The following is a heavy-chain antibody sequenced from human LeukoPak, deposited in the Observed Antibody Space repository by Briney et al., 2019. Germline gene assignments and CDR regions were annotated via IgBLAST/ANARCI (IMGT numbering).Heavy chain of an antibody. CDR3: ARDPFDLGLVDY. Sequence: PGGSLRLSCAASGFTFSSYAMHWVRQAPGKGLEWVAVISYDGSNKYYADSVKGRFTISRDNSKNTLYLQMNSLRAEDTAVYYCARDPFDLGLVDYRGQGTLVTVSS. CDR1: GFTFSSYA. CDR2: ISYDGSNK. D-gene: IGHD3-9*01. J-gene: IGHJ4*02. V-gene: IGHV3-30-3*01.